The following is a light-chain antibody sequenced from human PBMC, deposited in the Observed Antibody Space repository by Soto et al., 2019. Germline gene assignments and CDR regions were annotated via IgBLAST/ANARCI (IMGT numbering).Light chain of an antibody. CDR3: SSYTSSSSVV. J-gene: IGLJ2*01. CDR2: DVS. CDR1: SSDVGGYNS. V-gene: IGLV2-14*03. Sequence: QSALTQPASVSGSPGQSITISCTGTSSDVGGYNSVSWYQHHPGKAPKLMIYDVSNRPSGVSNRFSGSKSGNTASLTISGLRAEDEADYYCSSYTSSSSVVFGGGTKLTVL.